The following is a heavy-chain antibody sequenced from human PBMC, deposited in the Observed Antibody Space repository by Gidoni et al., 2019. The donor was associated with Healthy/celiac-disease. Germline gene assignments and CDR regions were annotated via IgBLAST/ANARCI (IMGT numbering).Heavy chain of an antibody. V-gene: IGHV3-15*01. CDR2: IKSKTDGGTT. Sequence: EVQLVESGGGLVKPGGSLRRAGAASGYTFSNAWMSWVRQAPGKGLELVGRIKSKTDGGTTDYAAPVKGRFTISRDDSTNPLYLQMNSLKTEDTAVYYCTTAPYYDFSPDVWGKGTTVTVSS. D-gene: IGHD3-3*01. J-gene: IGHJ6*04. CDR1: GYTFSNAW. CDR3: TTAPYYDFSPDV.